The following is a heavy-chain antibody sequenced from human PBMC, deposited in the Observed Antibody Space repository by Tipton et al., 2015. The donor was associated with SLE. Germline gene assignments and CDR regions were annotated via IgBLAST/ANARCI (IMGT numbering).Heavy chain of an antibody. CDR2: IGVYNGKT. J-gene: IGHJ6*03. CDR3: ARGHGYYHYLDV. CDR1: GYSFTRYG. V-gene: IGHV1-18*01. Sequence: QLVQSGGEMRKPGASVKVSCRASGYSFTRYGIHWVRQAAGQGLEWMGWIGVYNGKTDYAQKFQDRVIVTTDMSTNSVNTELRSLKSDDTAVYYCARGHGYYHYLDVWGKGTPVTVSS.